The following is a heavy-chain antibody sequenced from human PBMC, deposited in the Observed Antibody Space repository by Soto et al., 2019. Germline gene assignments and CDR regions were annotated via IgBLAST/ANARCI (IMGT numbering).Heavy chain of an antibody. CDR3: TRRYSSGWYWFDP. CDR2: IRSKAYSGTT. Sequence: EVQLVESGGGLVKPGRSLRLSCTASGFSFGDSAMSWFRQPPGKGLEWVGFIRSKAYSGTTEYAASVRGRFTISRDDSKSIAYLQMNSLKTEDTAVYYCTRRYSSGWYWFDPWGQGTLVTVSS. J-gene: IGHJ5*02. CDR1: GFSFGDSA. V-gene: IGHV3-49*05. D-gene: IGHD6-19*01.